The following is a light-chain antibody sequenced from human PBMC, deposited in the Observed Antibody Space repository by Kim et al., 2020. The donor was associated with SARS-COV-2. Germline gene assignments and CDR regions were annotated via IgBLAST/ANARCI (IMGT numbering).Light chain of an antibody. Sequence: LSPWERATLSCSAIQIVSSSYLAWYQQKPGQAPRLLSYGASSRATGIPDRFSGSGSGTDFTLTISRLEPEDFAVYYCQQYGSSSYTFGQGTKLEI. CDR1: QIVSSSY. CDR3: QQYGSSSYT. J-gene: IGKJ2*01. V-gene: IGKV3-20*01. CDR2: GAS.